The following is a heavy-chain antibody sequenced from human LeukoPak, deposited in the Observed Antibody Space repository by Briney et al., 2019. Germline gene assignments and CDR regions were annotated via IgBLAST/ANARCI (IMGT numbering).Heavy chain of an antibody. D-gene: IGHD3-22*01. Sequence: GGSLRLSCAAFGFTFSSYWMYWVRQAPGKGPVWVARINTDGSSLNYADSVKGRFTISRDNAKNTLYLQMNSLGAEDTAVYYCARRINYYDSSGYYYVRYFDSWGQGTLVAVSS. V-gene: IGHV3-74*01. J-gene: IGHJ4*02. CDR3: ARRINYYDSSGYYYVRYFDS. CDR2: INTDGSSL. CDR1: GFTFSSYW.